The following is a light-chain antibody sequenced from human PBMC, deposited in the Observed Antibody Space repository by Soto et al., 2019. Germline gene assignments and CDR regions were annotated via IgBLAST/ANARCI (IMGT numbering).Light chain of an antibody. J-gene: IGKJ1*01. CDR1: QSANSN. V-gene: IGKV3-15*01. CDR2: GAS. CDR3: QQYNNWPET. Sequence: EIVMTQSPATVSVSPGERATLSCRASQSANSNLAWYQQKPGQAPRLLMHGASTRATGIPARFSGSVSGTEFTLTISSLQSEDFGVYYCQQYNNWPETFGQGTKVEIK.